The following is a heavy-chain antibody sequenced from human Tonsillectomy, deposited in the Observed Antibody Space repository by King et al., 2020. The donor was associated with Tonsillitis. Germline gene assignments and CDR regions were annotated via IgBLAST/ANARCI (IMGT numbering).Heavy chain of an antibody. V-gene: IGHV4-39*01. CDR3: ATYGSSKGFDI. J-gene: IGHJ3*02. D-gene: IGHD4-17*01. Sequence: QLQESGPGLVKPSETLSLTCTVSGGSISSSSYYWGWIRQPPGKGLEWIGSIYYTGSAYYNPSLKSQVTMSVDTSKNQFSLKLSSGTAADTTVYYCATYGSSKGFDIWGQGTMVTVSS. CDR1: GGSISSSSYY. CDR2: IYYTGSA.